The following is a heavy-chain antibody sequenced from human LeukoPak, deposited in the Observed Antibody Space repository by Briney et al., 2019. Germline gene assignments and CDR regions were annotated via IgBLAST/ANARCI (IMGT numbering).Heavy chain of an antibody. CDR3: ARDRLTMVRGVTHGAFDI. J-gene: IGHJ3*02. CDR2: IYYSGST. V-gene: IGHV4-39*07. CDR1: GGSISSSSYY. Sequence: SETLSLTCTVSGGSISSSSYYWGWIRQPPGKGLEWIGSIYYSGSTYYNPSLKSRVTISVDTSKNQFSLKLSSVTAADTAVYYCARDRLTMVRGVTHGAFDIWGQGTMVTVSS. D-gene: IGHD3-10*01.